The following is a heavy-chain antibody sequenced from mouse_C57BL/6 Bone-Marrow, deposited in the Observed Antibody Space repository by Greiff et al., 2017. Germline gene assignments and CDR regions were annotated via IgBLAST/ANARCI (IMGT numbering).Heavy chain of an antibody. D-gene: IGHD1-1*01. J-gene: IGHJ4*01. Sequence: QVQLQQPGAELVRPGSSVKLSCKASGYTFTSYWMHWVKQRPIHGLEWIGNIDPSDSETHYNQKFKDKATLTVDKSSSTAYMQLSSLTSEDSAVYYCARKGTVVGYAMDYWGQGTSVTVSS. CDR2: IDPSDSET. CDR1: GYTFTSYW. V-gene: IGHV1-52*01. CDR3: ARKGTVVGYAMDY.